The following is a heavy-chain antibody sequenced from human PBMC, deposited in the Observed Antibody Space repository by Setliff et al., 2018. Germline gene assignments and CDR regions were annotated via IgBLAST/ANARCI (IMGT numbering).Heavy chain of an antibody. V-gene: IGHV4-59*01. J-gene: IGHJ4*02. CDR3: ARGGTYRYFDY. Sequence: SETLSLTCTVSGGSINTYYWSWIRQPPGKGLEFIGYVYYSGTTNYDPSLKSRVTMSVDTSKNQFSLKLSSVTAADTAVYYCARGGTYRYFDYWGQGTLVTVS. CDR2: VYYSGTT. CDR1: GGSINTYY.